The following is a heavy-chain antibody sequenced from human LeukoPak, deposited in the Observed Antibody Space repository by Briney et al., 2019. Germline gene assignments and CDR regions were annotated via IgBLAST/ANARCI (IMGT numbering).Heavy chain of an antibody. Sequence: SETMSLTCAVYGGSFSGYYWSWIRQPPGKGLEWIGEINHSGSTNYNPSLKSRVTISVDTSKNQFSLKLSSVTAADTAVYYCARGYGSGSYYGYWGQGTLVTVSS. D-gene: IGHD3-10*01. V-gene: IGHV4-34*01. CDR3: ARGYGSGSYYGY. J-gene: IGHJ4*02. CDR1: GGSFSGYY. CDR2: INHSGST.